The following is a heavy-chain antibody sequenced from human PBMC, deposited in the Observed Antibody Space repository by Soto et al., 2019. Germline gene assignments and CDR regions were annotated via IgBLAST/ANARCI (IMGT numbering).Heavy chain of an antibody. V-gene: IGHV4-59*01. Sequence: TLSLTCTVSGGSISSYYWSWIWQPPGKGLEWIGYIYYSGSTNYNPSLKSRVTISVDTSKNQFSLKLSSVTAADTAVYYCARKTYYYDSSGYKYNWFDPWGQGTLVTVSS. CDR3: ARKTYYYDSSGYKYNWFDP. CDR1: GGSISSYY. CDR2: IYYSGST. J-gene: IGHJ5*02. D-gene: IGHD3-22*01.